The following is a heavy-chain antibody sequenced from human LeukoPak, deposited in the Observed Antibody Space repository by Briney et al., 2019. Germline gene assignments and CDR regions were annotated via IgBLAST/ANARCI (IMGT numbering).Heavy chain of an antibody. V-gene: IGHV4-34*01. J-gene: IGHJ5*02. CDR2: INHSGST. CDR3: VYGSGSYYYRVFDP. Sequence: SETLSLTCAVYGGSFSGYYWSWIRQPPGKGLEWIGEINHSGSTNYNPSLKSRVTISVDTSKNQFSLKLSSVTAADTAVYYCVYGSGSYYYRVFDPWGQGTLVTVSS. CDR1: GGSFSGYY. D-gene: IGHD3-10*01.